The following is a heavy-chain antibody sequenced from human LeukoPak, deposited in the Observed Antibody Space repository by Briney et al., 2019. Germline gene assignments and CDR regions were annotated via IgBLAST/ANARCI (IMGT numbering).Heavy chain of an antibody. CDR2: ISAYIGNT. CDR3: AREPLGYCSGGSCYRDAFDI. J-gene: IGHJ3*02. Sequence: ASVKVSCKASGYTFTSYGISWVRQAPGQGREWMGWISAYIGNTNYAQKLQGRVNMTTDTSTSTAYMELRSLRSDDTAVYYCAREPLGYCSGGSCYRDAFDIWGQGTMVTVSS. V-gene: IGHV1-18*01. D-gene: IGHD2-15*01. CDR1: GYTFTSYG.